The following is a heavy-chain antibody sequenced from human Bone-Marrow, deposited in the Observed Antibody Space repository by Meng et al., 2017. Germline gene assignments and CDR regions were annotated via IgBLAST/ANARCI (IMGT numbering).Heavy chain of an antibody. CDR1: GGTFSSYT. CDR2: IIPILGIA. Sequence: SVNVSCKASGGTFSSYTISWVRQAPGHGLEWMGRIIPILGIANYAQKFQGRVTITADKSTSTAYMELSSLRSEDTAVYYCARGITMVRGVILSYFDYWGQGTLVTVSS. J-gene: IGHJ4*02. D-gene: IGHD3-10*01. V-gene: IGHV1-69*02. CDR3: ARGITMVRGVILSYFDY.